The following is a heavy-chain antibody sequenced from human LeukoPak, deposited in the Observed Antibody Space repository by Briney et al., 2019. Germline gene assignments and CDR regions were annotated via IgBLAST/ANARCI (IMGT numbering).Heavy chain of an antibody. CDR2: IIPIFGTA. D-gene: IGHD3-10*01. Sequence: GASVKVSCKASGGTFSSYAISWVRQAPGQGLEWMGGIIPIFGTANYAQKFQGRVTITADESTSTAYMELSSLRSEDTAVYYCASPPTQGGGSGSYSFQHWGQGTLVTVSS. CDR3: ASPPTQGGGSGSYSFQH. J-gene: IGHJ1*01. V-gene: IGHV1-69*01. CDR1: GGTFSSYA.